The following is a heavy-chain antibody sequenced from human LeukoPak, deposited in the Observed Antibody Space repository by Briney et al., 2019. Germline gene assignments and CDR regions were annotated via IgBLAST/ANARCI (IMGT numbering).Heavy chain of an antibody. J-gene: IGHJ6*02. D-gene: IGHD1/OR15-1a*01. CDR1: GFTFDDYT. V-gene: IGHV3-43*01. Sequence: GGSLRLSCAASGFTFDDYTMHWVRQAPGKGLEWVSLISWDGGSTYYADSVKGRFTISRDNSKNSLYRQMNSLRTEDTALYYCAKETRNYGMDVWGQGTTVTVSS. CDR2: ISWDGGST. CDR3: AKETRNYGMDV.